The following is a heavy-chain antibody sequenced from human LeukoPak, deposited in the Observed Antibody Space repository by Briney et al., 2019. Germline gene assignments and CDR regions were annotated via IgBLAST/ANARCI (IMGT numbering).Heavy chain of an antibody. V-gene: IGHV4-61*01. Sequence: SETLSLTCTVSGGSVSSGSYYWSWIRQPPGKGLEWIGYIYYSGSTNYNPSLKSRVTISVDTSKNQFSLKLSSVTAADTAVYYCARGYCSSTSCSLGYWGQGTLVTVSS. CDR1: GGSVSSGSYY. J-gene: IGHJ4*02. D-gene: IGHD2-2*01. CDR3: ARGYCSSTSCSLGY. CDR2: IYYSGST.